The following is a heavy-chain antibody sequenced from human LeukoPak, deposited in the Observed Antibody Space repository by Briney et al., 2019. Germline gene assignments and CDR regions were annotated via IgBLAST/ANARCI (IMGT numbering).Heavy chain of an antibody. D-gene: IGHD6-13*01. J-gene: IGHJ3*02. CDR2: IIPILGIA. V-gene: IGHV1-69*04. Sequence: GASVKVSCKASGGTFSSYAISWVRQAPGQGLEWMGRIIPILGIANYAQKFQGRVTITADKSTSTAYMELSSLRSEDTAVYYCARIRKSNSWYDAFDIWGQGTMVTVSS. CDR3: ARIRKSNSWYDAFDI. CDR1: GGTFSSYA.